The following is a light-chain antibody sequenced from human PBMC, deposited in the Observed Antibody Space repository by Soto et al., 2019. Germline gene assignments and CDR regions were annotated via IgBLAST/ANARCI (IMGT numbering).Light chain of an antibody. CDR2: YEI. CDR1: DIGSKS. CDR3: HVWDSDANHVV. J-gene: IGLJ2*01. Sequence: SYELTQPPSVSVAPGMTARITCGGNDIGSKSVHWYQQKPGRAPVLVIYYEIDRPSGIPERFSGSNSGNTATLTITRVDAGDEADYYCHVWDSDANHVVFGGGTKLTVL. V-gene: IGLV3-21*01.